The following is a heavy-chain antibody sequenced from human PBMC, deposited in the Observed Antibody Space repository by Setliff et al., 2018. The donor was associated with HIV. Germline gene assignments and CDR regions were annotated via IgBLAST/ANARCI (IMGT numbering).Heavy chain of an antibody. D-gene: IGHD6-19*01. Sequence: SETRSLTCTVSGGSISSHYWNWIRQPPGKGLEWIGYIHYSGSINYNPSLKSRVTISGDSSKNQVSLMLSSVTAADTAVYFCARVPSSGWYGGHHYMDVWGKGTTVTVSS. CDR3: ARVPSSGWYGGHHYMDV. V-gene: IGHV4-59*11. CDR1: GGSISSHY. CDR2: IHYSGSI. J-gene: IGHJ6*03.